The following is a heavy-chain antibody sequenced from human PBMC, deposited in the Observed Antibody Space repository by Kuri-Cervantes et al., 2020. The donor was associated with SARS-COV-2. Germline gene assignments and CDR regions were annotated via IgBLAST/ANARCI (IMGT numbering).Heavy chain of an antibody. CDR3: ARDREDIVVVPAAMGYYYGMDV. CDR1: GFSVSSNF. CDR2: IYSSGTT. V-gene: IGHV3-66*03. D-gene: IGHD2-2*01. J-gene: IGHJ6*02. Sequence: GGSLRLSCAAAGFSVSSNFMSWVRQAPGKGLEWVSIIYSSGTTYYADSVKGRFTISRDNSKNTLYLQMNSLRAEDTAVYYCARDREDIVVVPAAMGYYYGMDVWGQGTTVTVSS.